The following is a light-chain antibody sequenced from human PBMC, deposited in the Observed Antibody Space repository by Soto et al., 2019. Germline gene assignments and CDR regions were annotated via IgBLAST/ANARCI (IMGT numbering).Light chain of an antibody. CDR2: EVS. CDR1: SSDVSDYNY. CDR3: SSYAGSNNYV. J-gene: IGLJ1*01. Sequence: QSVLTQPPSASGSPGQSVTISCTGTSSDVSDYNYVSWYQQHPGKAPKLMIYEVSKRPSGVPDRFSGSKSGNTASLTVSGLQAEDEADYYCSSYAGSNNYVFGVGTKVTV. V-gene: IGLV2-8*01.